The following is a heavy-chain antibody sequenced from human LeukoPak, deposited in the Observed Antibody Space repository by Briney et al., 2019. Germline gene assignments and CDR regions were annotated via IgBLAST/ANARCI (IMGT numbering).Heavy chain of an antibody. J-gene: IGHJ6*03. CDR3: AKTSLSDPSGHYYYMDV. CDR1: EFTFSSYS. D-gene: IGHD3-3*01. CDR2: IRFDGTSE. V-gene: IGHV3-30*02. Sequence: PGGSLRLSCTASEFTFSSYSMHWVRQAPGKGLEWVAFIRFDGTSEFYADSVKARFTISRDNSQNTVSLQLNNLRIEDTTLYYCAKTSLSDPSGHYYYMDVWGKGTTVTVSS.